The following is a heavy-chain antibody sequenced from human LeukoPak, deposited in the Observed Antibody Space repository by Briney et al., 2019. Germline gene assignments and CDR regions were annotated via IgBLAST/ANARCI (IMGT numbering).Heavy chain of an antibody. CDR3: ATSIVGATPNFDY. D-gene: IGHD1-26*01. Sequence: SVKVSCKASGGTFSSYAISWVRQAPGQGLEWMGGIIPIFGTANYAQKFQGRVTITTDESTSTAYMELSSLRSEDTAVDYCATSIVGATPNFDYWGQGTLVTVSS. CDR2: IIPIFGTA. J-gene: IGHJ4*02. CDR1: GGTFSSYA. V-gene: IGHV1-69*05.